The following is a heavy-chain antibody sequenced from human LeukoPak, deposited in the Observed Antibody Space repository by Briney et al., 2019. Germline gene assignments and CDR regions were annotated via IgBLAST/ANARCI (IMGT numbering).Heavy chain of an antibody. CDR1: GFTFSSYW. CDR3: ARGGGLDV. V-gene: IGHV3-7*03. CDR2: VNHSGNVN. J-gene: IGHJ6*02. D-gene: IGHD3-16*01. Sequence: GGSLRLSCAASGFTFSSYWMNWARQAPGKGLEWVASVNHSGNVNYYVDSVKGRFTISRDNAKNSLYLQMSNLRAEDTAVYFCARGGGLDVWGQGATVTVSS.